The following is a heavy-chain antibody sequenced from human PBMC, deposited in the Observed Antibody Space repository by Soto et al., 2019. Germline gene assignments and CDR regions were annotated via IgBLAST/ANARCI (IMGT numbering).Heavy chain of an antibody. V-gene: IGHV1-18*01. D-gene: IGHD5-12*01. Sequence: QIQLVQSGAEVKKPGASVKVSCKASGYNFLNFGVSWVRQAPGQGLEWMGWVSPKSGNTDYARKVQGRVTMTTDTSTTTAYMELSRLRSEDTAVYYCARDTGEMATIRLFVAHWGQGTLVTVSS. CDR3: ARDTGEMATIRLFVAH. J-gene: IGHJ4*02. CDR1: GYNFLNFG. CDR2: VSPKSGNT.